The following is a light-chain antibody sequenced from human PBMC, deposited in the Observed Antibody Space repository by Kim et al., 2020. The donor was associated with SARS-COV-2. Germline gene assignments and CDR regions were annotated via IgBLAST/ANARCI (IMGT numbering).Light chain of an antibody. J-gene: IGKJ5*01. CDR1: RCVGSN. V-gene: IGKV3D-15*01. CDR2: GAS. Sequence: SPGEGATLPCRAGRCVGSNLAWYQQKPGKAPRLLIYGASTRDTGIPARFSGSGSGTEFTLTISSLQSEDFAVYYCQQYNSWPPCTFGQGTRLEIK. CDR3: QQYNSWPPCT.